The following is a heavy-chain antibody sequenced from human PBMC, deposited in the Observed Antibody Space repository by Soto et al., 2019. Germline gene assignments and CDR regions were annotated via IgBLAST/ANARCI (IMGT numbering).Heavy chain of an antibody. CDR1: GGSISSYY. CDR3: ARERSNYDSSGYYWDIFDY. Sequence: QVQLQESGPGLVKPSETLSLTCTVSGGSISSYYWSWIRQPPGKGLEWSGYIYYSGSTNYNPSLKSRVTISVDTSKNQFSLKLSSVTAADTAVYYCARERSNYDSSGYYWDIFDYWGQGTLVTVSS. D-gene: IGHD3-22*01. CDR2: IYYSGST. V-gene: IGHV4-59*01. J-gene: IGHJ4*02.